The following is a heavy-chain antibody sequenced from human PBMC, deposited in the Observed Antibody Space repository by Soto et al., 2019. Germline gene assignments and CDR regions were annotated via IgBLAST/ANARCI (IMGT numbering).Heavy chain of an antibody. CDR1: GYTLTELS. CDR3: ATDYRMGSSGYLASRGFDY. J-gene: IGHJ4*02. Sequence: ASVKVSCKVSGYTLTELSMHWVRQAPGKGLEWMGGFDPEDGETIYAQKFQGRVTMTEDTSTDTAYMELSSLRSEDTAVYYCATDYRMGSSGYLASRGFDYWGQGTLVTVSS. V-gene: IGHV1-24*01. CDR2: FDPEDGET. D-gene: IGHD3-22*01.